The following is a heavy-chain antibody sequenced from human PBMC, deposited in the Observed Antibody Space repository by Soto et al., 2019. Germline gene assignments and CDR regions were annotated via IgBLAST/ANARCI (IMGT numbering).Heavy chain of an antibody. CDR2: VSSSGDAT. CDR3: AKSYFFSWYDS. V-gene: IGHV3-23*01. D-gene: IGHD3-10*01. J-gene: IGHJ5*01. Sequence: EVQLLESGGGLVQPGGSLRLSCAASGFIFSSYDMAWVRQAPGKGLEWVSTVSSSGDATQYADSVKGRFTISKDNSKNTLYLEMNNLGDEDTATYYCAKSYFFSWYDSWGQGTLVTVSS. CDR1: GFIFSSYD.